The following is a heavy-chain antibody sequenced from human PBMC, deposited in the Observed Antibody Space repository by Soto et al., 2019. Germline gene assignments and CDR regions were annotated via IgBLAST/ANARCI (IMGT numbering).Heavy chain of an antibody. V-gene: IGHV3-66*01. Sequence: EVQLVESGGGLVQPGGSLRLSCSAPGFTVSRNDMNWVRQAPGKGLEWVSVIYSGGSPYYADSVKGRFTISRDNSKNTLYLQMNSLRAEDTAVYYCARVGSELHYAMDVWGQGTTVTVSS. CDR2: IYSGGSP. CDR1: GFTVSRND. CDR3: ARVGSELHYAMDV. J-gene: IGHJ6*02. D-gene: IGHD3-10*01.